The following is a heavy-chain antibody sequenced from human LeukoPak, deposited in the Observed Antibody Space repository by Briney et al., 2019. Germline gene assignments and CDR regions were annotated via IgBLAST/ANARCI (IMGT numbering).Heavy chain of an antibody. Sequence: GGSLRLSCAASGFTFSSYAMNWVRQAPGEGLEWVSGISDTGSGTHYADSVKGRFTISRDNSKNTLYLQMNSLRAEDTAVYYCAKDRQSGSPRFSHYFDHWGQGTLVTVSS. J-gene: IGHJ4*02. CDR2: ISDTGSGT. V-gene: IGHV3-23*01. CDR3: AKDRQSGSPRFSHYFDH. CDR1: GFTFSSYA. D-gene: IGHD1-26*01.